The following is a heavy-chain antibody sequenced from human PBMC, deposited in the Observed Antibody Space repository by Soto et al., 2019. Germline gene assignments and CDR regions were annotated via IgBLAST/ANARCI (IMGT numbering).Heavy chain of an antibody. CDR2: IKQDGSEK. V-gene: IGHV3-7*01. CDR1: GFTSSSYW. CDR3: ARDGYGSGSYPTY. D-gene: IGHD3-10*01. Sequence: GGSLRLSCAASGFTSSSYWMSWVRQAPGKGLEWVANIKQDGSEKYYVDSVKGRFTISRDNAKNSLYLQMNSLRAEDTAVYYCARDGYGSGSYPTYWGQGTLVTVSS. J-gene: IGHJ4*02.